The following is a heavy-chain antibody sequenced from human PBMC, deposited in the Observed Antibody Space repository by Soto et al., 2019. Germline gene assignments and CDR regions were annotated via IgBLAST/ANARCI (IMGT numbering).Heavy chain of an antibody. V-gene: IGHV1-3*01. D-gene: IGHD5-12*01. CDR1: GINYNTYA. Sequence: QVQLVQSGAEMKKPGASVKLSCKTSGINYNTYAIHWVRQAPGQGLEWMGWINAGNGDTRYSQNFQGRVTLTRDTSESTVYMYLDSLKSEDTGVYYCARAISGYVTWGQGTLVTVSS. CDR3: ARAISGYVT. CDR2: INAGNGDT. J-gene: IGHJ4*02.